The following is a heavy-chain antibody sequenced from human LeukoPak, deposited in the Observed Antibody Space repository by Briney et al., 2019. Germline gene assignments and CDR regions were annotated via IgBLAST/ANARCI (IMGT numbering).Heavy chain of an antibody. V-gene: IGHV3-23*01. Sequence: PGGSLRLSCAASGFTFSKCAMNWVRQAPGQGLEWVSGVSGSGINTYYADSVKGRFTISRDNSKNTLYLQMNSLRAEDTAVYYCAKDLTTSQYCSSASCSGDAFDIWGQGTMVTVSS. CDR1: GFTFSKCA. CDR2: VSGSGINT. J-gene: IGHJ3*02. CDR3: AKDLTTSQYCSSASCSGDAFDI. D-gene: IGHD2-2*01.